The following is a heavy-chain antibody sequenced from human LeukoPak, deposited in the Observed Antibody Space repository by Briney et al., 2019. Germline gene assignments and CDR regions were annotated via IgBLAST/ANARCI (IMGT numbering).Heavy chain of an antibody. CDR2: ISAYNGNT. CDR1: GYTFTSYG. D-gene: IGHD3-10*01. V-gene: IGHV1-18*01. CDR3: ARITMVRGVIFDWYFDL. Sequence: GASVKVSCKASGYTFTSYGILWVRQAPGQGLEWMGWISAYNGNTNYAQKLQGRVTMTTDTSTSIAHMEQRSLRSDDTAVYYCARITMVRGVIFDWYFDLWGRGTLVTVSS. J-gene: IGHJ2*01.